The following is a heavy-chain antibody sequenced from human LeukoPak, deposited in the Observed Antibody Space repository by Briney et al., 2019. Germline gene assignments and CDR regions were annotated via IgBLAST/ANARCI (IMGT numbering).Heavy chain of an antibody. CDR2: IKQDGSKK. Sequence: GGSLRLSCVASGFPFSSYWMTWVRQAPGKGLEWVANIKQDGSKKSYVDSVKGRFTISRDNAKNTLYLRMNSLRAEDTAVYYCTTTSGTYRFDPWGQGTLVTVSS. CDR3: TTTSGTYRFDP. J-gene: IGHJ5*02. D-gene: IGHD1-26*01. CDR1: GFPFSSYW. V-gene: IGHV3-7*01.